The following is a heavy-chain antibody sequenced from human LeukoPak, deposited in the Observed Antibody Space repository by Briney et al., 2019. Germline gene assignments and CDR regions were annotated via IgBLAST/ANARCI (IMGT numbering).Heavy chain of an antibody. Sequence: ASETLSLTCTVSGGSISSYYWRWIRQPPGKGLEWIGYIYYSGSTNYNPSLKSRVTISVDTSKNQFSLKLSSVTAADTAVYYCARGGYDSSVYWGQGTLVTVSS. D-gene: IGHD3-22*01. CDR3: ARGGYDSSVY. CDR2: IYYSGST. V-gene: IGHV4-59*01. J-gene: IGHJ4*02. CDR1: GGSISSYY.